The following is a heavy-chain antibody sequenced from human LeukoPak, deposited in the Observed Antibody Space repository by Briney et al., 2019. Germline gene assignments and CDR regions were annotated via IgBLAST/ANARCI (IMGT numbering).Heavy chain of an antibody. CDR3: AKSQRNDQQVVQRIDY. CDR2: ISGSGGSR. V-gene: IGHV3-23*01. Sequence: GASLRLSCAASGFTFSSYAMSWVRQAPGKGLEWVSLISGSGGSRYFADSLKGRFTISRDNSKNTLYLQMNSLRAEDTAVYYCAKSQRNDQQVVQRIDYWGQGTLVTVSS. D-gene: IGHD2-2*01. CDR1: GFTFSSYA. J-gene: IGHJ4*02.